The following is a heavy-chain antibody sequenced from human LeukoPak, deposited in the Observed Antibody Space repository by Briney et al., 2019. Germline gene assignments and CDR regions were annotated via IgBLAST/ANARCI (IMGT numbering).Heavy chain of an antibody. D-gene: IGHD6-19*01. CDR3: AKGAQWLVRPDGDY. Sequence: QTGGSLRLSCAASGFTFSSYGMHWVRQAPGKGLEWVAVISYDGSNKYYADSVKGRFTISRDNSKNTLYLQMNSLRAEDTAVYYCAKGAQWLVRPDGDYWGQGTLVTVSS. J-gene: IGHJ4*02. CDR2: ISYDGSNK. CDR1: GFTFSSYG. V-gene: IGHV3-30*18.